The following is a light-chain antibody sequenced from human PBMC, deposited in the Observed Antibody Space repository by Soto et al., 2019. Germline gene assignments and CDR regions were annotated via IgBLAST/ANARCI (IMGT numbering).Light chain of an antibody. Sequence: QLVLTQPPSVSGAPGQRVTISCTGSSSNIGAGYDVHWYQQLPGTAPKLLIYSNNQRPSGVPDRFSGSKSGTSASLAISGLQSDDEADYFCAAWDDSLNGPVFGGGTKLTVL. CDR2: SNN. CDR1: SSNIGAGYD. V-gene: IGLV1-40*01. J-gene: IGLJ2*01. CDR3: AAWDDSLNGPV.